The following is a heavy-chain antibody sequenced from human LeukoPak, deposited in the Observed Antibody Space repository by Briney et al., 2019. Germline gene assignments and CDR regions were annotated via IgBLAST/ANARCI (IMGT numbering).Heavy chain of an antibody. CDR3: ARDHVVVTAYYFDY. J-gene: IGHJ4*02. D-gene: IGHD2-21*02. CDR2: ISYDGSNK. Sequence: GGSLRLSCAASGFTFSSYAMHWVRKAPGKGLEWVAVISYDGSNKYYADSVKGRFTISRDNSKNTLYLQMNSLRAEDTAVYYCARDHVVVTAYYFDYWGQGTLVTVSS. V-gene: IGHV3-30*04. CDR1: GFTFSSYA.